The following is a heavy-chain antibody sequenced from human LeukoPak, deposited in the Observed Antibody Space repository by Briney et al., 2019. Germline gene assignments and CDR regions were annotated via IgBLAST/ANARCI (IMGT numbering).Heavy chain of an antibody. CDR1: GGSFSGYY. D-gene: IGHD5-12*01. CDR3: ARGGGYANDAFDI. V-gene: IGHV4-34*01. Sequence: SETLSLTCAVYGGSFSGYYWSWIRQPPGKGLEWIGEINHSGSTNYNPSLKSRVTISVDTSKNQFSLKLSSVTAADTAVYYCARGGGYANDAFDIWGQGTMVTVSS. J-gene: IGHJ3*02. CDR2: INHSGST.